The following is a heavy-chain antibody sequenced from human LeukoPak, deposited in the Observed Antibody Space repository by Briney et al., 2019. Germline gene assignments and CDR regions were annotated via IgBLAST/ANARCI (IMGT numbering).Heavy chain of an antibody. Sequence: SETLSLTCTVSGGSLSSSSYYWGWIRQPPGKGLEWIGSIYYSGSTYYNPSLKSRVTISVDTSKNQFSLKLSSVTAADTAVYYCARRVAYYYGSGTVFDYWGQGTLVTVSS. D-gene: IGHD3-10*01. J-gene: IGHJ4*02. CDR3: ARRVAYYYGSGTVFDY. V-gene: IGHV4-39*01. CDR2: IYYSGST. CDR1: GGSLSSSSYY.